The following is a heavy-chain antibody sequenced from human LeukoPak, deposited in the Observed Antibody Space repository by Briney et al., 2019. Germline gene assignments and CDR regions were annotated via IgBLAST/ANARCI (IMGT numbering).Heavy chain of an antibody. J-gene: IGHJ4*02. CDR2: ISYDGSNK. CDR1: GFTFSSYA. Sequence: GGSLRLSCAASGFTFSSYAMHWVRQAPGKGLEWVAVISYDGSNKYYADSVKGRFTISRDNSKNTLYLQMNSLRAEDTAVYYCAEGTYYFDYWGQGTLVTVSS. CDR3: AEGTYYFDY. V-gene: IGHV3-30*04.